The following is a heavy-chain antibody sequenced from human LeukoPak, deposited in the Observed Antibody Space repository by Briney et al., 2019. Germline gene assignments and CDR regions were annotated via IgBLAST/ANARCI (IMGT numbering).Heavy chain of an antibody. V-gene: IGHV3-33*01. J-gene: IGHJ4*02. Sequence: GRSLRLSCAASGISFSAHGMHWVRQAQGKGLEWVAIIRFDGSNIHYADSVKGRFTISRDNSKNTLYLQMNSLRAEDTAVYYCVRDGVGATTYFGYFDHWGQGNLVTVSS. D-gene: IGHD1-26*01. CDR3: VRDGVGATTYFGYFDH. CDR2: IRFDGSNI. CDR1: GISFSAHG.